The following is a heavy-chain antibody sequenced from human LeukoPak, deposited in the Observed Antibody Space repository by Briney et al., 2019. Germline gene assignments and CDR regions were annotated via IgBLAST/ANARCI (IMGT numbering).Heavy chain of an antibody. CDR1: GFTFDDYA. CDR3: AKDGVAGTLDFDY. V-gene: IGHV3-9*01. CDR2: ISWNSGSI. J-gene: IGHJ4*02. Sequence: GGSLRLSCAASGFTFDDYAMHWVRHAPGKGLEWVSGISWNSGSIGYADSVKGRFTISRDNAKNSLYLQMNSLRAEDTALYYCAKDGVAGTLDFDYWGQGTLVTVSS. D-gene: IGHD6-19*01.